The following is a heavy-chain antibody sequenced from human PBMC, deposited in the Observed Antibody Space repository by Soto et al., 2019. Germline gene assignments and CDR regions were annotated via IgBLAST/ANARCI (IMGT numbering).Heavy chain of an antibody. V-gene: IGHV2-5*02. Sequence: QITLNESGPTVVRPTETLTLTCRFSGFSLTTSGVGVGWIRQSPGKAPERLALIYWDEDKRYSASLKSRLTITKYTSKNQVVLTVSVLDPTDTAIYYCAHRVLRTVFGLVTTTAIYFDFWGQGTPVAVSS. CDR3: AHRVLRTVFGLVTTTAIYFDF. J-gene: IGHJ4*02. CDR1: GFSLTTSGVG. CDR2: IYWDEDK. D-gene: IGHD3-3*01.